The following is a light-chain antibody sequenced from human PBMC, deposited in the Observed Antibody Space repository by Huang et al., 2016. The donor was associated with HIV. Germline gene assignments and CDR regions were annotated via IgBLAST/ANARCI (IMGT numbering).Light chain of an antibody. J-gene: IGKJ1*01. V-gene: IGKV3-20*01. Sequence: EIVLTQSPGTLSLSPGERATLSCRASQSVSSSYLAWYQQKPGQAPRLLIFDASTRATGIPDRFSGSGSGTDFTLTSSRLEPEDFAVYFCQHYTSSPWAFGQGTKVEI. CDR3: QHYTSSPWA. CDR1: QSVSSSY. CDR2: DAS.